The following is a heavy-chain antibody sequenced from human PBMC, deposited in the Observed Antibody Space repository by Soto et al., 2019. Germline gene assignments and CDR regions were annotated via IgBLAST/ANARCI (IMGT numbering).Heavy chain of an antibody. CDR1: GFTFSSYS. V-gene: IGHV3-48*04. D-gene: IGHD3-3*01. CDR3: ARERFYDFRFINDY. J-gene: IGHJ4*02. CDR2: ISSSSSTI. Sequence: GGSLRLSCAASGFTFSSYSMNWVRQAPGKGLEWVSYISSSSSTIYYVDSVKGRFTISRDNAKNSLYLQMNSLRAEDTAVYYCARERFYDFRFINDYWGQGTLVTVSS.